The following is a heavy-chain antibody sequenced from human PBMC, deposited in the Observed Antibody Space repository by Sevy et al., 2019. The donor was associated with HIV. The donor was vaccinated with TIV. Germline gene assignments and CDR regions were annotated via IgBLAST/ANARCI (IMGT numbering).Heavy chain of an antibody. V-gene: IGHV4-59*01. Sequence: SETLSLTCAVSGGSICSYYWSWIRQPPGKGLEWIGYIYYTGSSNYNPSLKSRVTISVDRSKNQFSLKLSSVTAADTAVYYCARDSRYASDIWGQGTMVTVSS. CDR2: IYYTGSS. CDR3: ARDSRYASDI. CDR1: GGSICSYY. J-gene: IGHJ3*02.